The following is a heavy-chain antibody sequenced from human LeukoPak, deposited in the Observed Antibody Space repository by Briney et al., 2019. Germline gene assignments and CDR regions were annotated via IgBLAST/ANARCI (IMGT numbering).Heavy chain of an antibody. V-gene: IGHV1-2*02. Sequence: GASVKVSCKASGYTFTGYYMHWVRQAPGQGLEWMGWINPNSGGTNYAQKFQGRVTMTRDTSISTAYMELSRLRSDDTAIYYCARDVREYCSSVSCYASDYWGQGTLVTVSS. CDR3: ARDVREYCSSVSCYASDY. J-gene: IGHJ4*02. D-gene: IGHD2-2*01. CDR2: INPNSGGT. CDR1: GYTFTGYY.